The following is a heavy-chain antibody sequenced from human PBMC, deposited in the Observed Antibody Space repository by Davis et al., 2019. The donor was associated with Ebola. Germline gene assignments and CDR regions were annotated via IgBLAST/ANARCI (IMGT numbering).Heavy chain of an antibody. D-gene: IGHD6-13*01. CDR1: GFDFFNYA. Sequence: GESLKISCVGSGFDFFNYAMFWVRQAPGKGLEWVSGINGGSSTTRYTDSVKGRFTISRHNSKNTLYLQMNSLRAEDTAVYYCARAMGYSSSWYYWGQGTLVTVSS. J-gene: IGHJ4*02. CDR2: INGGSSTT. V-gene: IGHV3-23*01. CDR3: ARAMGYSSSWYY.